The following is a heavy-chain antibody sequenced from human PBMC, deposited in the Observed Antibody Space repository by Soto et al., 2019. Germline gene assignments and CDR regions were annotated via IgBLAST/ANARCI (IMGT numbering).Heavy chain of an antibody. J-gene: IGHJ4*02. D-gene: IGHD2-2*01. CDR3: AQDAGRYCTSASCAAFPLLDY. V-gene: IGHV3-23*01. Sequence: EVQVLESGGGLVQPGGSLRLSCAASGFAFSSYAMSWVRQAPGKGLEWVSSISGSAGSTYYAESVKGRFTVSRDNSKDTLYLQMNSLTVEDTAIYYCAQDAGRYCTSASCAAFPLLDYWGQGALVTVSS. CDR1: GFAFSSYA. CDR2: ISGSAGST.